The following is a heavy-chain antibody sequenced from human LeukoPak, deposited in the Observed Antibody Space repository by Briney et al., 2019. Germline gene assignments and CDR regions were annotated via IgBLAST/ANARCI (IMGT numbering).Heavy chain of an antibody. J-gene: IGHJ4*02. CDR3: TGNYYGSGSYADFDY. D-gene: IGHD3-10*01. Sequence: GGSLRLSCAASGFTFSGSALHWVRQASGKGLEWVGRIRSTANGYATAYAASGKGRFTISRDDSKKTAYLQMDSLKTEDTAVYYCTGNYYGSGSYADFDYWGQGTLVTVSS. V-gene: IGHV3-73*01. CDR2: IRSTANGYAT. CDR1: GFTFSGSA.